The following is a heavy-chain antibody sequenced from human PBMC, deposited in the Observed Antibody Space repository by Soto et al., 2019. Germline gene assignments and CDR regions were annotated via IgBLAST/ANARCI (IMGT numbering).Heavy chain of an antibody. CDR2: IIPIFGTA. J-gene: IGHJ5*02. V-gene: IGHV1-69*01. Sequence: QVQLVQSGAEVKKPGSSVKVSCKASGGTFSSYAISWVRQAPGQGLEWMGGIIPIFGTANYAQKFQGRVTITADESTSTAYMKLSSLRSEDTAVYYCARDIVSVTTLNWCFDPWGQGTLVTVSS. CDR3: ARDIVSVTTLNWCFDP. CDR1: GGTFSSYA. D-gene: IGHD4-4*01.